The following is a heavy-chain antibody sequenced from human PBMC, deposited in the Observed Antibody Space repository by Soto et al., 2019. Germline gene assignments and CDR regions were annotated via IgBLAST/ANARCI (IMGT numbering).Heavy chain of an antibody. CDR3: ARHRGPTTSENWFDP. D-gene: IGHD5-12*01. CDR1: GYTFFTYD. CDR2: ISTYSGDT. V-gene: IGHV1-18*01. Sequence: QVHLVQSGVEVKTPGASVKFSCQASGYTFFTYDISWVRQAPGQGLEWMGWISTYSGDTKYAQRFQGTVTMTTDTSTTAACLELRCQRSDDTSVYCCARHRGPTTSENWFDPWRPGTRVTPSS. J-gene: IGHJ5*02.